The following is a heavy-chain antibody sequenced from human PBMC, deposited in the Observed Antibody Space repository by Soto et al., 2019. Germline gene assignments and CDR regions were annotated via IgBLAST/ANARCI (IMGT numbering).Heavy chain of an antibody. CDR3: ARDLSYYDFWSGLDY. D-gene: IGHD3-3*01. J-gene: IGHJ4*02. V-gene: IGHV1-69*04. CDR1: GGTFSSYT. Sequence: SVKVSCKASGGTFSSYTISWVRQAPGQGLEWMGRIIPILGIANYAQKFQGRVTITADKSTSTAYMELSSLRSEDTAVYYCARDLSYYDFWSGLDYWGQGTLVTVSS. CDR2: IIPILGIA.